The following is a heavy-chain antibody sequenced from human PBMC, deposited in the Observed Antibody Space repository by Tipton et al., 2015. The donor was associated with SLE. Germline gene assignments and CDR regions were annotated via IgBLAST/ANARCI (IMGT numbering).Heavy chain of an antibody. CDR3: ARASGVVGGQVPYWCFGL. V-gene: IGHV4-59*13. CDR1: GGSISTYH. Sequence: TLSLTCTVSGGSISTYHWSWIRQPPGKGLEWIGYMSYTGTNNYNPSLRGRVTMSLDTSKNQFSLKLTSVTAADTAIYYCARASGVVGGQVPYWCFGLWGRGTLVTVSS. D-gene: IGHD1-26*01. CDR2: MSYTGTN. J-gene: IGHJ2*01.